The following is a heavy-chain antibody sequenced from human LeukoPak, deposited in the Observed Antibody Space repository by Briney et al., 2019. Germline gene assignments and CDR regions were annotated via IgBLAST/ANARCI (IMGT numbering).Heavy chain of an antibody. CDR3: AREYSSGWYPWGFDY. V-gene: IGHV1-18*01. D-gene: IGHD6-19*01. J-gene: IGHJ4*02. CDR1: GYAFTSYG. Sequence: GASVKVSCKASGYAFTSYGISWVRQAPGQGLEWMGWISAYNGNTNYAQKLQGRVTMTTDTSTSTAYMELRSLRSDDTAVYYCAREYSSGWYPWGFDYWGQGTLVTVSS. CDR2: ISAYNGNT.